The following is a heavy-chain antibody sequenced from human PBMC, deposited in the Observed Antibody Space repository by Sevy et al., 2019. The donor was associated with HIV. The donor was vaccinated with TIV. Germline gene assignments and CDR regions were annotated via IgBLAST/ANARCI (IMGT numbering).Heavy chain of an antibody. CDR1: GFTFRFYT. D-gene: IGHD1-26*01. J-gene: IGHJ3*01. Sequence: GGSLRLSCAASGFTFRFYTMIWARQAPGRGLEWVSAISGSGGSTFHADSVRGRFTISRDNSETVFLQMDSLRVEDTAVYYCAKDDKSENFVSNGMDAFDLWGPGTMVTVSS. CDR2: ISGSGGST. V-gene: IGHV3-23*01. CDR3: AKDDKSENFVSNGMDAFDL.